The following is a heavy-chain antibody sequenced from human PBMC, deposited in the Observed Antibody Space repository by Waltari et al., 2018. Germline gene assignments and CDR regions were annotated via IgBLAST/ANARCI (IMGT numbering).Heavy chain of an antibody. D-gene: IGHD3-10*01. CDR3: ARAWFGDQDY. V-gene: IGHV3-48*03. CDR2: ISSIGSTI. J-gene: IGHJ4*02. Sequence: EVQLVESGGGLVQPGGSLRLSCAASGFTFSSYEMNWVRQAPGKGLEWVSSISSIGSTIYYADSVKGRFTISRDNAKNSLYLQMNSLRAEDTAVYYCARAWFGDQDYWGQGTLVTVSS. CDR1: GFTFSSYE.